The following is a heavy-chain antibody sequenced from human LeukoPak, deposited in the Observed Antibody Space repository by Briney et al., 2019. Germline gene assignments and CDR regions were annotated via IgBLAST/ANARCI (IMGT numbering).Heavy chain of an antibody. J-gene: IGHJ4*02. V-gene: IGHV3-33*01. CDR2: IWYDGSNK. CDR3: ARVPHRGVATTINFDY. D-gene: IGHD5-12*01. CDR1: GFTFSSYG. Sequence: GGSLRLSCAASGFTFSSYGMHWVRQAPGKGLEWVAVIWYDGSNKYYADSVKGRFTISRDNSKNTLYLQMNSLRAEDTAVYYCARVPHRGVATTINFDYWGQGTLVTVSS.